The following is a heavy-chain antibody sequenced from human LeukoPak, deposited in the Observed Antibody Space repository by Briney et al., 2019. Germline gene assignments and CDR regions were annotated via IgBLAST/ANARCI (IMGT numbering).Heavy chain of an antibody. CDR3: ARDSPISGSYYGGLGY. Sequence: ASVKVSCKASGYTFTSYYMHWVRQAPGQGLEWMGIINPSGDSTSYAQKFQGRVTMTRDTSTSTVYMELSSLRSEDTAVYYCARDSPISGSYYGGLGYWGQGTLVTVSS. CDR2: INPSGDST. J-gene: IGHJ4*02. CDR1: GYTFTSYY. D-gene: IGHD1-26*01. V-gene: IGHV1-46*01.